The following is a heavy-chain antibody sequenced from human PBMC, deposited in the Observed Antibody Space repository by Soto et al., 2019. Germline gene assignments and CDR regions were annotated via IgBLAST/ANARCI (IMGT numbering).Heavy chain of an antibody. CDR3: AREYRSGDSSGYYHGPNWFDP. V-gene: IGHV1-69*13. CDR1: GGTFSSYA. D-gene: IGHD3-22*01. Sequence: SVKVSCKASGGTFSSYAISWVRQAPGQGLEWMGGIIPIFGTANYAQKFQGRVTITAGESTSTAYMELSSLRSEDTAVYYCAREYRSGDSSGYYHGPNWFDPWGQGTLVTVSS. J-gene: IGHJ5*02. CDR2: IIPIFGTA.